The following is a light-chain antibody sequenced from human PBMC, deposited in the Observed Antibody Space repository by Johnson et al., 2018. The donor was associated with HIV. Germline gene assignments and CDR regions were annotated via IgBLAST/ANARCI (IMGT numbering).Light chain of an antibody. CDR1: SSNIGNNY. J-gene: IGLJ1*01. Sequence: QSVLTQPPSVSAAPGQKVTISCSGSSSNIGNNYVSWYQQLPGTAPKLLIYDNNKRPSGIPARFSGPKSGTSATLGFTGLQTGDEADYYCGTWDNSLVPVYVFGTATKVSVL. V-gene: IGLV1-51*01. CDR2: DNN. CDR3: GTWDNSLVPVYV.